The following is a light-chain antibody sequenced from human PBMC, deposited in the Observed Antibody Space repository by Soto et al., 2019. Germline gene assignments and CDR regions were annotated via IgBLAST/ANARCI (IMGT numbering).Light chain of an antibody. J-gene: IGKJ1*01. Sequence: DIQMTQSPSSLSASVGDRVTITCRASQSISSYLNWYQQKPGKAPKLLIYAASSLQSGIPSRFSGSGSETDFTHTISSLQPEDFATYYCQQSYSTPWTFGQGTKVEIK. V-gene: IGKV1-39*01. CDR2: AAS. CDR3: QQSYSTPWT. CDR1: QSISSY.